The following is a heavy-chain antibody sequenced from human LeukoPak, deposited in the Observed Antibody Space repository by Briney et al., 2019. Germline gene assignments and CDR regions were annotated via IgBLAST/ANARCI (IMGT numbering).Heavy chain of an antibody. D-gene: IGHD2-2*01. V-gene: IGHV4-34*01. CDR2: INHSGST. J-gene: IGHJ4*02. CDR1: GGSFSGYY. CDR3: ARGYHDY. Sequence: SETLSLTCAVYGGSFSGYYWSWIRQPPGKGLEWIGEINHSGSTNYNPSLKSRVTISVDTSKNQFSLKLSSVTAADTDVYYCARGYHDYWGQGTLVTVSS.